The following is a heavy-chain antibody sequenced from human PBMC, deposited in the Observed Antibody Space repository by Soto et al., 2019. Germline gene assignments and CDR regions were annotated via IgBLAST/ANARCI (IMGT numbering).Heavy chain of an antibody. J-gene: IGHJ6*02. V-gene: IGHV4-59*08. Sequence: SETLSLTCTVSGGSISSYYWSWLRQPPGKGLEWIGYIYYSGSTYYNPSLKSRVTISVDTSKNQFSLKLSSVTAADTAVYYCARTLDAPGGYYSGMDVWGQGTTVTVSS. CDR1: GGSISSYY. CDR3: ARTLDAPGGYYSGMDV. CDR2: IYYSGST. D-gene: IGHD3-10*01.